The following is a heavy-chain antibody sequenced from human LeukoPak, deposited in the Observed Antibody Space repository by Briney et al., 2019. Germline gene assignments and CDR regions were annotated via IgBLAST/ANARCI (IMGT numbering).Heavy chain of an antibody. J-gene: IGHJ4*02. CDR2: IIPILGIA. D-gene: IGHD5-12*01. Sequence: RASVKVSCKASGGTFSSYAICWVRQAPGQGREWMGRIIPILGIANYAQKFQGRVTITADKSTSTAYMELSSLRSEDTAVYYCAAMVATSSADFDYWGQGTLVTVSS. CDR1: GGTFSSYA. V-gene: IGHV1-69*04. CDR3: AAMVATSSADFDY.